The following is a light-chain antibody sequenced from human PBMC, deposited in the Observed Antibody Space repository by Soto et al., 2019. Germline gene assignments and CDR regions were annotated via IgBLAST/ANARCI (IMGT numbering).Light chain of an antibody. CDR1: QSVSDNY. V-gene: IGKV3-20*01. J-gene: IGKJ1*01. Sequence: VLTQSPGTLSLSPGERATLSCRASQSVSDNYLAWYQQKPGQAPRRLIYGAFTRATGIPDRFSGSGSGTDFSITISRLEPKDFAVYYCQQYGSSPPWTFGQGTTVE. CDR2: GAF. CDR3: QQYGSSPPWT.